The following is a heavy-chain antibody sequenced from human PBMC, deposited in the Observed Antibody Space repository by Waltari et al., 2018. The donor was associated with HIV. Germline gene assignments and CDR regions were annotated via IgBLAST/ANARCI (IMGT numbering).Heavy chain of an antibody. CDR3: ARGIELWSPFDY. CDR1: GFTFSDDS. CDR2: ISSSGRTI. J-gene: IGHJ4*02. Sequence: EVQLVESGGGLIQPGGSLRLSCAPAGFTFSDDSLNWVRQAPGKWLEWISFISSSGRTIYYADSVKGRFTISRDNAKNSLGLQLNSLRDEDTAVYYCARGIELWSPFDYWGQGTLVTVSS. V-gene: IGHV3-48*02. D-gene: IGHD5-18*01.